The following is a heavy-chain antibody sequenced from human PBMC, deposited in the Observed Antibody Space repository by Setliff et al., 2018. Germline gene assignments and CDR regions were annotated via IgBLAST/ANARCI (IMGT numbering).Heavy chain of an antibody. V-gene: IGHV4-4*08. CDR3: ARMTGFAYMDV. Sequence: LSLTCTVSGDSINDYYWSWIRQPPGKGLEWIGRIYTTWSTNYNPSLKSRVTISLDTSKSQFFLKLNSVTAADTGVYYCARMTGFAYMDVWGKGTPVTVSS. J-gene: IGHJ6*03. CDR1: GDSINDYY. CDR2: IYTTWST.